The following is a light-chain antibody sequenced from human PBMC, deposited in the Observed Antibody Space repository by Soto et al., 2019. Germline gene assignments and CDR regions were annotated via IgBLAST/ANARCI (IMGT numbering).Light chain of an antibody. Sequence: QSALTQPPYASGTPGQSVTISCTGSSRDVGAYEHVAWYEQHPGKAPKLIIYEVNKRPSGVPNRFSGSKSGNTASLIVSGLQAEDEAYYYRSSYAGSNTLVFGGGTKVTVL. CDR2: EVN. CDR3: SSYAGSNTLV. V-gene: IGLV2-8*01. CDR1: SRDVGAYEH. J-gene: IGLJ2*01.